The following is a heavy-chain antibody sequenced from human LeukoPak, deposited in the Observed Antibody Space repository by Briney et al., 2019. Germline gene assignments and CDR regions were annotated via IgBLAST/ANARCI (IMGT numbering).Heavy chain of an antibody. Sequence: GGSLRLSCAASGFTFSNYGMHWVRQAPGKGLEWVAVISYGGSNKYYADSVKGRFTISRDNSKNTLDLQVNSLRPEDTAVYYCAKDAVLLWFGELDSWGQGSLVTVSS. CDR2: ISYGGSNK. CDR1: GFTFSNYG. V-gene: IGHV3-30*18. CDR3: AKDAVLLWFGELDS. J-gene: IGHJ5*02. D-gene: IGHD3-10*01.